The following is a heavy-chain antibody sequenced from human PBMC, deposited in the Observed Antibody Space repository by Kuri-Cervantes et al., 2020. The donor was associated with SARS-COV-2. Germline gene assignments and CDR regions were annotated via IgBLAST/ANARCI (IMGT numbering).Heavy chain of an antibody. J-gene: IGHJ4*02. CDR1: GFTVSSNY. CDR2: ISSSSSTI. V-gene: IGHV3-48*01. D-gene: IGHD7-27*01. Sequence: GGSLRLSCAASGFTVSSNYMSWVRQAPGKGLEWVSYISSSSSTIYYADSVKGRFTISRDNAKNSLYLQMNSLRAEDTAVYYCARELTGTRGLFDYWGQGTLVTVSS. CDR3: ARELTGTRGLFDY.